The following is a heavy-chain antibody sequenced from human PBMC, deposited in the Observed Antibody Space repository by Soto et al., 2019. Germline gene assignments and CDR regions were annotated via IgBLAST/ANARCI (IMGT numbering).Heavy chain of an antibody. D-gene: IGHD4-17*01. Sequence: GGSLRLSCAASGFTFSSYSMNWVRQAPGKGLEWVSYISSSSSTIYYADSVKGRFTISRDNAKNSLYLQMNSLRDEDTAVYYCARLFVYGDYVEHNYYYYYGMDVWGQGTTVTVSS. J-gene: IGHJ6*02. CDR2: ISSSSSTI. CDR1: GFTFSSYS. V-gene: IGHV3-48*02. CDR3: ARLFVYGDYVEHNYYYYYGMDV.